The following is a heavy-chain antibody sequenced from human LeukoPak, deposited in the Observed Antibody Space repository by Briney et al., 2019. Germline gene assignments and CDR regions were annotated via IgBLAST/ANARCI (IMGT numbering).Heavy chain of an antibody. J-gene: IGHJ4*02. D-gene: IGHD3-16*01. CDR1: GYTFTGYY. V-gene: IGHV1-2*02. Sequence: GASVKVSCKASGYTFTGYYMHWVRQAPGQGLEWMGWINPNSGGTNYAQNFQGRVTMTRDTSISTAYMELSRLRSDDTAVYYCARAGITYYDYVWGSTGRDYWGQGTLVTVSS. CDR3: ARAGITYYDYVWGSTGRDY. CDR2: INPNSGGT.